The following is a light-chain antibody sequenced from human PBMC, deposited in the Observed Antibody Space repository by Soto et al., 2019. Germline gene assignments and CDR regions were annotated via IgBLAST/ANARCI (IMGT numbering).Light chain of an antibody. Sequence: DIRMTKSPSTLPASVEDRVTITSRAIQRISCCLAFSQQKPGKAPKLLIYKPASLEYGVPSRFSGSGSGTEFTLTISSLQPDDVAAYYCQQYNSYTWRFGQGTKVEIK. J-gene: IGKJ1*01. V-gene: IGKV1-5*03. CDR1: QRISCC. CDR2: KPA. CDR3: QQYNSYTWR.